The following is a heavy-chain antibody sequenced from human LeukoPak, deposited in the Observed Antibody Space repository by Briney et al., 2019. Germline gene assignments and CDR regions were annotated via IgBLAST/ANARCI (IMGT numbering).Heavy chain of an antibody. CDR2: IYTSGST. V-gene: IGHV4-4*07. CDR1: GGSISSYY. Sequence: PSETLSLTCTVSGGSISSYYWSWIRRPAGKGLEWIGRIYTSGSTNYNPSLKSRVTISVDTSKNQFSLKLSSVTAADTAVYYCARPGYCSSTSCYDDAFDIWGQGTMVTVSS. CDR3: ARPGYCSSTSCYDDAFDI. D-gene: IGHD2-2*01. J-gene: IGHJ3*02.